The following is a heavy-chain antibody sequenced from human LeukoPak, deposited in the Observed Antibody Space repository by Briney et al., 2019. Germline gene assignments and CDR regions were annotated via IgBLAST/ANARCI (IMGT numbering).Heavy chain of an antibody. CDR2: IYSKEST. Sequence: SEALSLTCTVSGGSISNYYWTWIRQPPGKGLEWIGYIYSKESTYYNPSLNSRATISLDTSKNQFSLKLSSVTAADTAVYYCARAASEHGFLDYWGQGTLVTVSS. V-gene: IGHV4-59*12. CDR3: ARAASEHGFLDY. D-gene: IGHD1-26*01. CDR1: GGSISNYY. J-gene: IGHJ4*02.